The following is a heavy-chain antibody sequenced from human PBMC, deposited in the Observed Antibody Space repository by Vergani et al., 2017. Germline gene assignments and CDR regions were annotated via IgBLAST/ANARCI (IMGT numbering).Heavy chain of an antibody. CDR2: INHSGST. CDR1: GGSFSGYY. Sequence: QVQLQQWGAGLLKPSETLSLTCAVYGGSFSGYYWSWIRQPPGKGLEWIGEINHSGSTNYNPSLKSRVTISVDTSKNQFSLKLSSVTAADTAVYYCARDPYYDFWSGYQPGTSYFDYWGQGTLVTVSS. D-gene: IGHD3-3*01. V-gene: IGHV4-34*01. CDR3: ARDPYYDFWSGYQPGTSYFDY. J-gene: IGHJ4*02.